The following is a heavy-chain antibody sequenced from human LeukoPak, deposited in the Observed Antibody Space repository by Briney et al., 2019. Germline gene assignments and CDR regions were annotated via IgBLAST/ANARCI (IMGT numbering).Heavy chain of an antibody. CDR1: GGSISSHY. J-gene: IGHJ6*03. CDR3: ARESKTGYYYYMDV. Sequence: PSETLSLTCTVSGGSISSHYWSWIRQPPGRGLEWIGYIYYSGSTNYNPSLKSRVTISVDTSKNQFPLKLSSVTAADTAVYYCARESKTGYYYYMDVWGKGTTVTVSS. CDR2: IYYSGST. V-gene: IGHV4-59*11.